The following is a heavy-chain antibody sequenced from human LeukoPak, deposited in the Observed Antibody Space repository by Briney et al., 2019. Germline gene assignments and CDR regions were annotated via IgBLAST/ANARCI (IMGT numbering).Heavy chain of an antibody. CDR2: ISYDGTNN. Sequence: GRSLRLSCAASGFTFSSFAIHWVRQAPGKGLEWVAVISYDGTNNFYADSVKGRFTISRDNSKNTVYLQMNSQRAEDTAVYYCARVAARSLGYYYYMDVWGKGTTVTVSS. CDR1: GFTFSSFA. J-gene: IGHJ6*03. D-gene: IGHD6-6*01. V-gene: IGHV3-30-3*01. CDR3: ARVAARSLGYYYYMDV.